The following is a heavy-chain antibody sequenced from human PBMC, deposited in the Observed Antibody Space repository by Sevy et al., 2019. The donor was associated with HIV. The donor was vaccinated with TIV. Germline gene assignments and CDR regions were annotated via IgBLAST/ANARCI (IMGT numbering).Heavy chain of an antibody. Sequence: GGSLRLSCAASGFTFSSYAMNWVRQAPGKGLEWVSAISHSVGSTYYADSVKGRFTISRDNSKNTLYLQMNSLRAEDTAVYYCAKGTLVVPAVIYYYYGMDVWGQGTTVTVSS. J-gene: IGHJ6*02. CDR3: AKGTLVVPAVIYYYYGMDV. CDR1: GFTFSSYA. CDR2: ISHSVGST. V-gene: IGHV3-23*01. D-gene: IGHD2-2*02.